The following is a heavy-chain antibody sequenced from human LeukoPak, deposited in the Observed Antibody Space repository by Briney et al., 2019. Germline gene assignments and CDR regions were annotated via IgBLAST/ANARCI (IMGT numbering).Heavy chain of an antibody. CDR3: ATGPIDMVVDYLHY. V-gene: IGHV3-30*03. Sequence: GGSLRLSCAASGFTFSSYGMHWVRQAPGKGLEWVAVISYDGSNKYYADSVKGRFTISRDNSKNTLYLQMNSLRAEDTAVYYCATGPIDMVVDYLHYWGQGTLVTVSS. J-gene: IGHJ4*02. CDR1: GFTFSSYG. D-gene: IGHD3-10*01. CDR2: ISYDGSNK.